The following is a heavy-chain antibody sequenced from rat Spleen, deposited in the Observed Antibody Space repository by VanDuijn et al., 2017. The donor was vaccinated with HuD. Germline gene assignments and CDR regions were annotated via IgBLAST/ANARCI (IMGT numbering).Heavy chain of an antibody. J-gene: IGHJ3*01. CDR3: TREGHTMDRATYWFAY. D-gene: IGHD1-9*01. V-gene: IGHV2-15*01. CDR1: GFSLTNFG. Sequence: QVQLKESGPGLVQPSQTLSLTCTVSGFSLTNFGVTWVRQPPGKGLEWIGAIWSGGTTDYSSALKSRLSISRDTSKSQVFLKIYSLQTEHTAIYFCTREGHTMDRATYWFAYWGQGTLVTVSS. CDR2: IWSGGTT.